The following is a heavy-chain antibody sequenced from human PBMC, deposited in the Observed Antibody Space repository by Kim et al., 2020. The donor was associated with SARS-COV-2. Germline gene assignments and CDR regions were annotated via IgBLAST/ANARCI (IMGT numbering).Heavy chain of an antibody. CDR1: GFTFGDYA. CDR3: TREYYYDSSGFDY. V-gene: IGHV3-49*04. D-gene: IGHD3-22*01. Sequence: GGSLRLSCTASGFTFGDYAMSWVRQAPGKGLEWVGFIRSKAYGGTTEYAASVKGRFTISRDDSKSIAYLQMNSLKTEDTAVYYCTREYYYDSSGFDYWGQGTLVTVSS. CDR2: IRSKAYGGTT. J-gene: IGHJ4*02.